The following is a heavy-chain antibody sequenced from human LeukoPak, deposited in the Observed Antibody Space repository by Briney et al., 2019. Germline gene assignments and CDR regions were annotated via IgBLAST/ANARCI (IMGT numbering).Heavy chain of an antibody. D-gene: IGHD3-10*01. CDR3: ASTYYYGSDPFDY. V-gene: IGHV4-34*01. CDR2: INHSGST. Sequence: TSETLSLTCAVYGGSFSGYYWSWIRQPPGKGLEWIGEINHSGSTNYNPSLKSRVTISVDTSKNQFSLKLSSVTAADTAVYYCASTYYYGSDPFDYWGQGTLVTVSS. J-gene: IGHJ4*02. CDR1: GGSFSGYY.